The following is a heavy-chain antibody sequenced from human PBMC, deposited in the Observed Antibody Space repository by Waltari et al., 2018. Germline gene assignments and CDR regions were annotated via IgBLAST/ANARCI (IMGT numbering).Heavy chain of an antibody. V-gene: IGHV1-69*01. CDR1: GGTFSSYA. CDR3: ASPIYYYDSSGYYYYFDY. D-gene: IGHD3-22*01. CDR2: IIPIFGTA. J-gene: IGHJ4*02. Sequence: QVQLVQSGAEVKKPGSSVKVSCKASGGTFSSYAISWVRQAPGQGLEWMGGIIPIFGTANYAQKFQGRVTITADESTSTAYMELSSLRSEDTAVYCCASPIYYYDSSGYYYYFDYWGQGTLVTVSS.